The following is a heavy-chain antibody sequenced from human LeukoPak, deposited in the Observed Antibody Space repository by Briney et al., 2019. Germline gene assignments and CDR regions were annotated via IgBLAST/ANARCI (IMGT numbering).Heavy chain of an antibody. CDR3: ARAPAATGTIDY. CDR1: GGSISSYY. V-gene: IGHV4-59*12. CDR2: IYYSGST. D-gene: IGHD6-13*01. Sequence: KPSETLSLTCTVSGGSISSYYWSWIRQPPGKGLEWIGYIYYSGSTNYNPALKSRVTISEDTSKNQISLKLTSVTAADTAVYYCARAPAATGTIDYWGQGTLVTVSS. J-gene: IGHJ4*02.